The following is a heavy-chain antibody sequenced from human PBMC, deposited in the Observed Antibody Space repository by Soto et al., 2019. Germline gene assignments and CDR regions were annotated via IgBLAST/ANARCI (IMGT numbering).Heavy chain of an antibody. V-gene: IGHV4-30-2*01. CDR2: IYHGST. CDR1: GGSISSGGYS. Sequence: QLQLQESGSGLVKPSQTLSLTCAVSGGSISSGGYSWSWIRQPPGKGLEWIGYIYHGSTYYNPSLXSXVXIXXDRSKNQFSLKLSSVTAADTAVYYCARGQVVAAQHWGQGTLVTVSS. D-gene: IGHD2-15*01. J-gene: IGHJ4*02. CDR3: ARGQVVAAQH.